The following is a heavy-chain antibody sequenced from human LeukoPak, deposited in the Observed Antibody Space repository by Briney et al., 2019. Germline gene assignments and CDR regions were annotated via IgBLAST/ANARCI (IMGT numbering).Heavy chain of an antibody. CDR3: ATTAAVARLAWFDP. Sequence: PSETLSLTCVVSGGSISSYNWWSWVRQPPGKGLEWIGEIYHSGSTNYNPSLKSRVTISLDKSKNQFSLKLSSVTAADTAVYYCATTAAVARLAWFDPWGQGTLVTVSS. CDR2: IYHSGST. V-gene: IGHV4-4*02. CDR1: GGSISSYNW. D-gene: IGHD6-13*01. J-gene: IGHJ5*02.